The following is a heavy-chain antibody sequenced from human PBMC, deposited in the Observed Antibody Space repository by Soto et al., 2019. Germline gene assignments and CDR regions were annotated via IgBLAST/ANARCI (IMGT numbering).Heavy chain of an antibody. J-gene: IGHJ4*02. D-gene: IGHD4-17*01. CDR3: ARSPEATVTAFDY. CDR2: IYYSGST. V-gene: IGHV4-31*03. Sequence: QVQLQESGPGLVKPSQTLSLTCTVSGGSISSGGYYWSWIRQHPGKGLEWIGYIYYSGSTYYNPPLNSRVTXSXDXXKNQFSLKLSSVTAADTAVYYCARSPEATVTAFDYWGQGTLVTVSS. CDR1: GGSISSGGYY.